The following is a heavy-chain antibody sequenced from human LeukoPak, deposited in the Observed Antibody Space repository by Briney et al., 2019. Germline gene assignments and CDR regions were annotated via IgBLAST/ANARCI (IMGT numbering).Heavy chain of an antibody. CDR3: AKGGYDYVEIGYFDY. CDR2: ISSSSSYI. Sequence: GSLRLSCAASGFTFSSYSMNWVRQAPGKGLEWVSSISSSSSYIYYADSVKGRFTISRDTSKNTLYLQMNSLRDEDTAVYYCAKGGYDYVEIGYFDYWGQGTLVTVSS. V-gene: IGHV3-21*04. J-gene: IGHJ4*02. D-gene: IGHD3-16*01. CDR1: GFTFSSYS.